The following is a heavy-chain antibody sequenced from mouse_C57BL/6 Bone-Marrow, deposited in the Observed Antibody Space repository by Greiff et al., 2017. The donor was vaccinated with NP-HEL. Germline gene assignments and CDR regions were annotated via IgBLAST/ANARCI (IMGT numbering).Heavy chain of an antibody. CDR2: IDPSDSET. D-gene: IGHD2-1*01. J-gene: IGHJ4*01. Sequence: QVHVKQPGAELVRPGSSVKLSCKASGYTFTSYWMHWVKQRPIQGLEWIGNIDPSDSETHYNQKFKDKATLTVDKSSSTAYMQLSSLTSEDSAVYYCARSSYYGNYVLYYYAMDYWGQGTSVTVSS. V-gene: IGHV1-52*01. CDR3: ARSSYYGNYVLYYYAMDY. CDR1: GYTFTSYW.